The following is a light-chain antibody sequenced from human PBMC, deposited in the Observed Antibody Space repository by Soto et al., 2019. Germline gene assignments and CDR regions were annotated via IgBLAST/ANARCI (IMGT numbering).Light chain of an antibody. Sequence: ENVVTQSPGTLSLSPGERAKLSCRASQGISNNYLAWYQQKPGQAPRALIYGASIGATGIPDRFSGSGSGTDFNRTINRLEPEDSAVYYCQQCGSSHHNFGQGTKLEI. CDR3: QQCGSSHHN. CDR1: QGISNNY. CDR2: GAS. J-gene: IGKJ2*01. V-gene: IGKV3-20*01.